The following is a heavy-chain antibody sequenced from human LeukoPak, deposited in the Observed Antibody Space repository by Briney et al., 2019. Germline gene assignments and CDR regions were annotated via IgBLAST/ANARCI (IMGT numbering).Heavy chain of an antibody. CDR1: GFTFSSYA. CDR3: ARDHPRAITMIVVVTPRHDAFDI. V-gene: IGHV3-30*01. J-gene: IGHJ3*02. CDR2: ISYDGSNK. D-gene: IGHD3-22*01. Sequence: GGSLRLSCAASGFTFSSYAMHWVRQAPGKGLEWVAVISYDGSNKYYADSVKGRFTISRDNSKNTLYLQMNSPRAEDTAVYYCARDHPRAITMIVVVTPRHDAFDIWGQGTMVTVSS.